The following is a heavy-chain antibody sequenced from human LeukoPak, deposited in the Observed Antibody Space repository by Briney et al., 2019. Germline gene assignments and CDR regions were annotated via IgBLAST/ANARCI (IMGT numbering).Heavy chain of an antibody. D-gene: IGHD6-13*01. V-gene: IGHV3-23*01. CDR3: ARDPYSSSWYGGWFDP. Sequence: GGSLRLSCAASGFTFSSYAMSWVRQAPGKGLEWVSAISGSGGSTYYADSVKGRFTISRDNAKNPLYLQMNSLRAEDTAVYYCARDPYSSSWYGGWFDPWGQGTLVTVSS. J-gene: IGHJ5*02. CDR1: GFTFSSYA. CDR2: ISGSGGST.